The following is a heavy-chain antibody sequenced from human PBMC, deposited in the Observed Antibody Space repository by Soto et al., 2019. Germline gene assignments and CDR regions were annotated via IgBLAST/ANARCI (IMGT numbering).Heavy chain of an antibody. CDR1: GFTFSAYG. CDR2: IWYDGGSE. D-gene: IGHD2-2*01. Sequence: QVQLVESGGGVVQPGRCLRLSCAASGFTFSAYGMHWVRQAPGEGLEWVAVIWYDGGSEYYADSVEGRFTVSRDNAKNTVYLHMDTLRGDDTAVYYCARAHGPSLGSCLDLWGQGTLVTVSA. V-gene: IGHV3-33*01. CDR3: ARAHGPSLGSCLDL. J-gene: IGHJ5*02.